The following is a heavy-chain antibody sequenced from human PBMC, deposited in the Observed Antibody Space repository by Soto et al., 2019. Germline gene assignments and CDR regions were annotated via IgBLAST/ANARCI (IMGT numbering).Heavy chain of an antibody. D-gene: IGHD3-3*02. CDR1: GYTFTGYY. CDR2: INPNSGGT. J-gene: IGHJ3*02. V-gene: IGHV1-2*02. Sequence: GASVKVSCKASGYTFTGYYMHWVRQAPGQGLEWMGWINPNSGGTNYAQKFQGRVTMTRDTSISTAYMELSRLRSDDTAVYYCARVLSRNPDAFDIWGQGTMVTVSS. CDR3: ARVLSRNPDAFDI.